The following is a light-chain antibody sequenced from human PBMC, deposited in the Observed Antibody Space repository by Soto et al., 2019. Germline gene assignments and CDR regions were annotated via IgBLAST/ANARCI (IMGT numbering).Light chain of an antibody. J-gene: IGLJ1*01. CDR2: DVS. CDR1: SSDVGDNKY. V-gene: IGLV2-14*01. Sequence: QSALAQPASVSGSPGQSITISCTGSSSDVGDNKYVTWYQQYPGKAPQVMIYDVSTRPSGVSDRFSGSKSGNTASLTISGLHAEEEAYYYCGSYGSSGTYVFGAGTKVTVL. CDR3: GSYGSSGTYV.